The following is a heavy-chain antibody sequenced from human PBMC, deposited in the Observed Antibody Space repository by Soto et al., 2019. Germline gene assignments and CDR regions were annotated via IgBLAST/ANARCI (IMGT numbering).Heavy chain of an antibody. Sequence: QVQLVESGGGVVQPGRSLRLSCAASGFTFSSYGMHWVRQAPGKGLEWVAVIWYDGSNKYYADSVKGRFTISRDNSKNTLYLQMNSLRAEDTAVYYCARAAAYYYDSSGAAFDYWGQGTLVTVSS. CDR1: GFTFSSYG. CDR3: ARAAAYYYDSSGAAFDY. D-gene: IGHD3-22*01. CDR2: IWYDGSNK. J-gene: IGHJ4*02. V-gene: IGHV3-33*01.